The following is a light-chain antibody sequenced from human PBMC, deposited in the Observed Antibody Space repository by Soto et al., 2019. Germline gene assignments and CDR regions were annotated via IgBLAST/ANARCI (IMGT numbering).Light chain of an antibody. V-gene: IGKV1-27*01. CDR1: QGISNY. Sequence: DIQLTQSPSSLSASVGDRVTITCRASQGISNYLAWYQQRPGKVPKLLIYDASTLQSGVPSRFSGSGSGTDFTLTISSLQPEDAATYYCQRYNSAPRTFGQGTKVEIK. CDR3: QRYNSAPRT. CDR2: DAS. J-gene: IGKJ1*01.